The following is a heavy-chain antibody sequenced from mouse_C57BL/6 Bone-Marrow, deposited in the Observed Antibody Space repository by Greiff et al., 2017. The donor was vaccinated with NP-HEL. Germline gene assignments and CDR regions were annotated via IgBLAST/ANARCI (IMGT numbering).Heavy chain of an antibody. CDR3: ARGPGTWAMDY. J-gene: IGHJ4*01. CDR1: GFTFSSYA. CDR2: ISDGGSYT. Sequence: EVQVVESGGGLVKPGGSLKLSCAASGFTFSSYAMSWVRQTPEKRLEWVATISDGGSYTYYPDNVKGRFTISRDNAKNNLYLQMSHLKSEDTAMYYCARGPGTWAMDYWGQGTSVTVSS. D-gene: IGHD4-1*01. V-gene: IGHV5-4*01.